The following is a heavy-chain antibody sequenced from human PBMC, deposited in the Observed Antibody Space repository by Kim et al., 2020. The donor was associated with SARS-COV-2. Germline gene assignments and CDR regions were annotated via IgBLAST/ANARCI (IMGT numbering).Heavy chain of an antibody. CDR1: GFTVSNIY. CDR3: SGGRSHGS. D-gene: IGHD1-26*01. Sequence: GGSLRLSCAASGFTVSNIYMGWIRQAPGKGLDWVSLICSDTATTYYADSAKGRFTISRYNSKNTLYLQMNFLRSEDTAVYYCSGGRSHGSWGQGT. CDR2: ICSDTATT. V-gene: IGHV3-66*01. J-gene: IGHJ4*02.